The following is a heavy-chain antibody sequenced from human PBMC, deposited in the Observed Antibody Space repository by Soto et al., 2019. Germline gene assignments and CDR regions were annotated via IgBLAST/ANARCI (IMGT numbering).Heavy chain of an antibody. CDR1: GFTFDDYT. CDR3: AKDMGYGGLSGFDP. V-gene: IGHV3-43*01. Sequence: EVQLVESGGVVVQPGGSLRLSCAASGFTFDDYTMHWVRQAPGKGLEWVSLISWDGGSTYYADSVKGRFTISRDNSKNSLYLQMNSLRTEDTALYYCAKDMGYGGLSGFDPWGQGTLVTVSS. J-gene: IGHJ5*02. CDR2: ISWDGGST. D-gene: IGHD4-17*01.